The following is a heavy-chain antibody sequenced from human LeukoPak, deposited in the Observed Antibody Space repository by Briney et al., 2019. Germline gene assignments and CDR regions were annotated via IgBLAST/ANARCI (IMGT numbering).Heavy chain of an antibody. V-gene: IGHV4-30-4*08. CDR3: ARGPPSGPDY. J-gene: IGHJ4*02. D-gene: IGHD5-12*01. CDR2: IYYSGST. Sequence: SQTLSLTCTVSGGSISSGDYYWSWIRQPPGKGLEWIGYIYYSGSTYYNPSLKSRFTISVDTSKNQFSLKLSSVTAADTAVYYCARGPPSGPDYWGQGTLDTVSS. CDR1: GGSISSGDYY.